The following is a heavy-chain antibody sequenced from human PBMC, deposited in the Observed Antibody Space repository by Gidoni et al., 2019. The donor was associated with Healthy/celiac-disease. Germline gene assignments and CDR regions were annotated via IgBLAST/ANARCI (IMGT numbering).Heavy chain of an antibody. CDR3: ARGLSRGFDY. CDR1: GGSISSYY. J-gene: IGHJ4*02. V-gene: IGHV4-59*01. Sequence: QVQLQESGPGLVKPSETLSLTCTVSGGSISSYYWSWIRQPPGKGLEWIGYIYYSGSTNYNPSLKSRVTISVDTSKNQFSLKLSSVTAADTAVYYCARGLSRGFDYWGQGTLVTVSS. CDR2: IYYSGST. D-gene: IGHD2-2*01.